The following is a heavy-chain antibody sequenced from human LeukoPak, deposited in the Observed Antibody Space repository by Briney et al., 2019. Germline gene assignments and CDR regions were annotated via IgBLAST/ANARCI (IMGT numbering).Heavy chain of an antibody. J-gene: IGHJ4*02. Sequence: SETLSLTCTVSGGSISSSSYYWGWIRQPPGKGLGWIGSIYYSGSTYYNPSLKSRVTISVDTSKNQFSLKLSSVTAADTAVYYCVSTLRGYCSRTSCYTAGHLDYWGQGTLVTVSS. V-gene: IGHV4-39*07. CDR1: GGSISSSSYY. CDR2: IYYSGST. CDR3: VSTLRGYCSRTSCYTAGHLDY. D-gene: IGHD2-2*02.